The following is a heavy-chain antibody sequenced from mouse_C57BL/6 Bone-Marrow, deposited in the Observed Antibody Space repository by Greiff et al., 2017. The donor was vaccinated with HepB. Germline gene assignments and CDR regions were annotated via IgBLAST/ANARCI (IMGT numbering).Heavy chain of an antibody. CDR2: RRYDGSN. V-gene: IGHV3-6*01. J-gene: IGHJ1*03. CDR3: ARDGLLLRYWYCDV. D-gene: IGHD1-1*01. Sequence: EVKLVESGPGLVKPSQSLSLSCSVTGYSITSGYYWKWIQQFPGNKLEWMGYRRYDGSNNYNTSLKNRTTITRDTSKNQSFLKLNSVTTEDTATYYCARDGLLLRYWYCDVWGRGTAVTVTA. CDR1: GYSITSGYY.